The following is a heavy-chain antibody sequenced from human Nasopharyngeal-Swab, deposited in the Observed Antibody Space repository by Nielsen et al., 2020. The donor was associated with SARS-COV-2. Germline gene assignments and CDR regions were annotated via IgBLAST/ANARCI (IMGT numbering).Heavy chain of an antibody. CDR1: GYTFTGYY. J-gene: IGHJ4*02. CDR2: INPNSGGT. V-gene: IGHV1-2*06. CDR3: ARDFTTNKLLYGNEKEYDSSGYVS. D-gene: IGHD3-22*01. Sequence: ASVKVSCKASGYTFTGYYMHWVRQAPGQGLEWMGRINPNSGGTNYAQKFQGRVTMTRDTSISTAYMELSRLRSDDTAVYYCARDFTTNKLLYGNEKEYDSSGYVSWGQGTLVTVSS.